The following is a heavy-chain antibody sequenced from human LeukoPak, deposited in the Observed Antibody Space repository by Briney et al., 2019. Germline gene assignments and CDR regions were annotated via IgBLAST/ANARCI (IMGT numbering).Heavy chain of an antibody. D-gene: IGHD3-22*01. CDR1: GGTFSSYA. V-gene: IGHV1-69*13. Sequence: SVKVSCKASGGTFSSYAISWVRQALGQGLEWMGGIIPIFGTANYAQKFQGRVTITADESTSTAYMGLSSLRSEDTAVYYCARGANYDSSGYARNYYYYMDVWGKGTTVTVSS. J-gene: IGHJ6*03. CDR3: ARGANYDSSGYARNYYYYMDV. CDR2: IIPIFGTA.